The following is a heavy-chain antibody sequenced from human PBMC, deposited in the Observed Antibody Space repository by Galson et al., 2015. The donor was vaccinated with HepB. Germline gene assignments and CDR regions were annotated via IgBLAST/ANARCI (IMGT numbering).Heavy chain of an antibody. CDR2: IIPMFDTS. Sequence: SCKASGGTFSNYAINWVRQAPGQGLEWMGGIIPMFDTSKFAQRYQGRVTITADESTSTTHMILSSLRSEDTAVYYCARGAVAGRHGMDVWGQGTTVTVSS. D-gene: IGHD6-19*01. V-gene: IGHV1-69*01. CDR3: ARGAVAGRHGMDV. J-gene: IGHJ6*02. CDR1: GGTFSNYA.